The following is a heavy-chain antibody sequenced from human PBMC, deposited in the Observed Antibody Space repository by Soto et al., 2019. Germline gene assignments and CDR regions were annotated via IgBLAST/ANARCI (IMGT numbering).Heavy chain of an antibody. V-gene: IGHV4-30-2*01. CDR2: IYHSGST. CDR1: GGSISSGGYS. CDR3: ARGVNSGSYYGDYFDY. J-gene: IGHJ4*02. Sequence: SETLSLTCAVSGGSISSGGYSWSWIRQPPGKGLEWIGYIYHSGSTYYNPSLKSRVTISVDRSKNQFSLKLSSVTAADTAVYYCARGVNSGSYYGDYFDYWGQGTLVTVSS. D-gene: IGHD1-26*01.